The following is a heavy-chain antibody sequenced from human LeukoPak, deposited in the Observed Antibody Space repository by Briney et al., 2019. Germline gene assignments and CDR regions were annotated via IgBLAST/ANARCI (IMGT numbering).Heavy chain of an antibody. CDR1: GGSISNYY. D-gene: IGHD2-21*01. J-gene: IGHJ4*02. CDR2: IYYSGNT. CDR3: ARHVVGAWYEDY. Sequence: SETLSLTCTVSGGSISNYYWSWIRQPPGKGLEWIGNIYYSGNTNYNPSLKSRVTISVDTSKNQFSLKLSSVSAADTSVYYCARHVVGAWYEDYWGQGTLVTVSS. V-gene: IGHV4-59*08.